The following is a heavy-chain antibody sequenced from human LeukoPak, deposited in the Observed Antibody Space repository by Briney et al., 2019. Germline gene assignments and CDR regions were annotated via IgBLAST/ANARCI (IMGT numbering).Heavy chain of an antibody. CDR3: AAAAPLASTPYNWFDP. CDR1: GGTFSSYA. D-gene: IGHD2-2*01. J-gene: IGHJ5*02. V-gene: IGHV1-69*05. CDR2: IIPIFGTA. Sequence: SVKVSCKASGGTFSSYAISRVRQALGQGLEWMGGIIPIFGTANYAQKFQGRVTITTDESTSTAYMELSSLRSEDTAVYYCAAAAPLASTPYNWFDPWGQGTLVTVSS.